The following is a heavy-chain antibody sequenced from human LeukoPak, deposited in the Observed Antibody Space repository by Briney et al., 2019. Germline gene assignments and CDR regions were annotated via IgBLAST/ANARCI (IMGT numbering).Heavy chain of an antibody. CDR3: ARARGVYGSSSRWFDP. CDR2: INHSGST. CDR1: GGSFSGYY. D-gene: IGHD6-6*01. V-gene: IGHV4-34*01. Sequence: KPSETLSLTCAVYGGSFSGYYWSWIRQPPGKGLEWIGEINHSGSTNYNPSLKSRVTISVDTSKNQFSLKLSSVPAADTAVYYCARARGVYGSSSRWFDPWGQGTLVTVSS. J-gene: IGHJ5*02.